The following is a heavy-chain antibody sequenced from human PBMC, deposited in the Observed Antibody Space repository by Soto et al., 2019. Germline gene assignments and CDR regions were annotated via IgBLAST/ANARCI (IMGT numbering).Heavy chain of an antibody. V-gene: IGHV3-74*01. CDR1: GFTFSSYW. CDR2: INSDGSST. D-gene: IGHD2-15*01. CDR3: VRTSLVVAAATREVY. Sequence: EVQLVESGGGLVQPGGSLRLSCAASGFTFSSYWMHWVRQAPGKGLVWVSRINSDGSSTSYSASVKGRFTISRDHGKNTLYLQMNSLRADDTAVYYCVRTSLVVAAATREVYWGLGTLVTVSS. J-gene: IGHJ4*02.